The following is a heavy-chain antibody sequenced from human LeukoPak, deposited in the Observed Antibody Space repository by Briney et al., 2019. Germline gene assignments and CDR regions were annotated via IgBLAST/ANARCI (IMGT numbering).Heavy chain of an antibody. CDR1: GVTLSNYS. CDR2: LSGSDGGT. D-gene: IGHD3-10*01. Sequence: PGGSLRLSCAVSGVTLSNYSMSWVRQAPGKGLERVSGLSGSDGGTNYADSVQSRFTISRDNPKNTLYLQINSLRAEDTAVYFCARRGVVIRVFLVGFHKEAYYFDSWGQGTVVTVS. J-gene: IGHJ4*03. CDR3: ARRGVVIRVFLVGFHKEAYYFDS. V-gene: IGHV3-23*01.